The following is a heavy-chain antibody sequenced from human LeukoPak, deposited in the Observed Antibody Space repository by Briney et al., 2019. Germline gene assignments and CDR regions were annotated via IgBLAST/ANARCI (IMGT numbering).Heavy chain of an antibody. CDR1: GFTFSDYY. D-gene: IGHD2-2*01. CDR3: AKGPVVPDATYYFDS. Sequence: GGSLRLSCAVSGFTFSDYYMSWIRQAPGKGLEWVSYISSSGSTIYYADSVKGRFTISRDNSKNTLYLQMNSLRAEDTAVYYCAKGPVVPDATYYFDSWGQGTLLTVSS. J-gene: IGHJ4*02. V-gene: IGHV3-11*01. CDR2: ISSSGSTI.